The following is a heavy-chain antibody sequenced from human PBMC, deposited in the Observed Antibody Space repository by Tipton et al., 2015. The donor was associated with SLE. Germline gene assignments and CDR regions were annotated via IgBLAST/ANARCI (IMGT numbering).Heavy chain of an antibody. D-gene: IGHD6-13*01. Sequence: GLVKPSETLSLTCAVSGGSISGYYWSWIRQPPGKELEWIGYIHYSGTTDYNPSLRSRVTMSIDTSRNQFSLNLNSVIPADTAMYYCARTDGSQYASWYFDRWRRGTLVSVSS. V-gene: IGHV4-59*01. CDR2: IHYSGTT. J-gene: IGHJ4*02. CDR1: GGSISGYY. CDR3: ARTDGSQYASWYFDR.